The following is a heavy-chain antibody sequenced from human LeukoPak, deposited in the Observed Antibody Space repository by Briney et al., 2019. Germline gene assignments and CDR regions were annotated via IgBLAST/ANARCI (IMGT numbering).Heavy chain of an antibody. CDR2: IHRGGNT. D-gene: IGHD5-24*01. V-gene: IGHV4-38-2*01. CDR3: ARPRETATARDAFDV. CDR1: RSSISSDYF. J-gene: IGHJ3*01. Sequence: PSETLSLTCAVSRSSISSDYFWGWIRPSPGKGLERIASIHRGGNTYYNLSLKSRVTISMDTSKNHFSLKLTSVTAADTAVYYCARPRETATARDAFDVWGQGTMVTVSS.